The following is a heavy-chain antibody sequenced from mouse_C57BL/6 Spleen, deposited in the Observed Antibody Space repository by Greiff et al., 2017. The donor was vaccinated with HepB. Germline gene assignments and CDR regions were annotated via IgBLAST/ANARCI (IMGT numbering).Heavy chain of an antibody. CDR2: IDPSDSYT. V-gene: IGHV1-69*01. J-gene: IGHJ4*01. D-gene: IGHD3-3*01. CDR1: GYTFTSYW. CDR3: ARGGLTDYYAMDY. Sequence: VKLQQPGAELVMPGASVKLSCKASGYTFTSYWMHWVKQRPGQGLEWIGEIDPSDSYTNYNQKFKGKSTLTVDKSSSTAYMQLSSLTSEDSAVYYCARGGLTDYYAMDYWGQGTSVTVSS.